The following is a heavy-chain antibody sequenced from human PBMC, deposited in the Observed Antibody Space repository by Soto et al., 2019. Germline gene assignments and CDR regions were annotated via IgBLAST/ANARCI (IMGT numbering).Heavy chain of an antibody. Sequence: QVQLVQSGAEVKKPGASVKVSCKASGYTFTSYAMHWVRQAPGQRLEWMGWINAGNGNTKYSQKFQGRVTITRDTSASTAYMELSSLRSEDTAVYYCARVPTGPSFWSGYHFDYWGQGTLVTVSS. J-gene: IGHJ4*02. D-gene: IGHD3-3*01. CDR3: ARVPTGPSFWSGYHFDY. CDR1: GYTFTSYA. V-gene: IGHV1-3*01. CDR2: INAGNGNT.